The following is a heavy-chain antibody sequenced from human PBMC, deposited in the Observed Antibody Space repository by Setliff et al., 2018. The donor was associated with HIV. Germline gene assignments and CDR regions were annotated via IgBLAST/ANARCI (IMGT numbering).Heavy chain of an antibody. V-gene: IGHV5-51*01. D-gene: IGHD3-10*01. CDR3: ARHLRETYYYGSGSPGVAFDI. CDR1: GTSFTTYW. J-gene: IGHJ3*02. CDR2: IYPDDSDT. Sequence: GESLTISCKGSGTSFTTYWIGWVRQMPGKGLEWMGIIYPDDSDTRYNTSFQGQVTISADKSINTAYLQWSSLRASDTAMYYCARHLRETYYYGSGSPGVAFDIWGQGTMVTVSS.